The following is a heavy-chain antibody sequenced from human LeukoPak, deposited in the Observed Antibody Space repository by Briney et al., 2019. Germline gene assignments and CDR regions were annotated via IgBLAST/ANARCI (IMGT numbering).Heavy chain of an antibody. Sequence: SETLSLTCTVSGGSISGYYWNWIRQTPGKGLEWIGYIYYSGSTNYNPSLKSRVTISVDTSKNQFSLKLSSVTAADTAMYYCARPRRSFDHDAFDIWGQGTMVTVSS. V-gene: IGHV4-59*01. CDR1: GGSISGYY. CDR3: ARPRRSFDHDAFDI. CDR2: IYYSGST. D-gene: IGHD3-16*01. J-gene: IGHJ3*02.